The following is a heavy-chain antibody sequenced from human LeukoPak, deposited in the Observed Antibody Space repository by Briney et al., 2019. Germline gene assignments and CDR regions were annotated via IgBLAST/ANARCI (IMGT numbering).Heavy chain of an antibody. CDR2: MNPNSANT. CDR3: ARGLGVNSGYYVDY. Sequence: ASVKVSCKASGYTFTSYDINWVRQATGQGLEWMGWMNPNSANTGYALKFQGRVTMTRNTSISTAYMELSSLTSEDTAVYYCARGLGVNSGYYVDYWGQGILVTVSS. CDR1: GYTFTSYD. V-gene: IGHV1-8*01. D-gene: IGHD3-22*01. J-gene: IGHJ4*02.